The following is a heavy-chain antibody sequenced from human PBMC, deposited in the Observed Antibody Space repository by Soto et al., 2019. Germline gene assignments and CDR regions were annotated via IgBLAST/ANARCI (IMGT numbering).Heavy chain of an antibody. Sequence: PGGSLRLSCAVSGFIFSSYDMSWVRQAPGKGLEWVSTILVGGSTHYEDSVKGRFTISRDTSKNTVYLQMNSLTAGDTAVYYCAKATATGGGAFEIYGQGTMVTVS. CDR1: GFIFSSYD. CDR3: AKATATGGGAFEI. D-gene: IGHD2-8*02. CDR2: ILVGGST. J-gene: IGHJ3*02. V-gene: IGHV3-23*01.